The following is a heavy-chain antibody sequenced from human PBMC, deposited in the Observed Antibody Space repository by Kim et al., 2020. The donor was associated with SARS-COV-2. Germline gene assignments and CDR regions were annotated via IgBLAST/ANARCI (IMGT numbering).Heavy chain of an antibody. CDR3: ARRTAYCSGGSCSNWFDP. Sequence: SETLSLTCTVSGGSISKYYWSWFRQPPGKGLEWIGYIYYSGSTNYNPSLKSRVTISVGTSKNQFSLKLSSVTAADTAVYYCARRTAYCSGGSCSNWFDPWGQGTLVTVSS. V-gene: IGHV4-59*01. CDR1: GGSISKYY. D-gene: IGHD2-15*01. CDR2: IYYSGST. J-gene: IGHJ5*02.